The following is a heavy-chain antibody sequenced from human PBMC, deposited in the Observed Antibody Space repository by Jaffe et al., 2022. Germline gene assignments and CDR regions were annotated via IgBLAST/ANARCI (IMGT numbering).Heavy chain of an antibody. J-gene: IGHJ6*03. Sequence: EVQLVESGGGLVQPGGSLRLSCAASGFTFSDHYMDWVRQAPGKGLEWVGRTRNKANSYTTEYAASVKGRFTISRDDSKNSLYLQMNSLKTEDTAVYYCARSSDGAQDYCSGGSCYWAYYYYYMDVWGKGTTVTVSS. CDR1: GFTFSDHY. V-gene: IGHV3-72*01. CDR3: ARSSDGAQDYCSGGSCYWAYYYYYMDV. D-gene: IGHD2-15*01. CDR2: TRNKANSYTT.